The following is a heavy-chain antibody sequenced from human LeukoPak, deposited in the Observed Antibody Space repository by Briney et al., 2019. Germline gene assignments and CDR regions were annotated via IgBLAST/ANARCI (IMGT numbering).Heavy chain of an antibody. Sequence: GGSLRLSCAASGFTFDDYAMHWVRQAPGKGLEWVSSISWNSGSIGYADSVKGRFTISRDNAKNSLYLQMNSLRAEDTASYYCAKGLRGYSYAFDYWGQGTLVTVSS. J-gene: IGHJ4*02. CDR2: ISWNSGSI. CDR1: GFTFDDYA. V-gene: IGHV3-9*01. CDR3: AKGLRGYSYAFDY. D-gene: IGHD5-18*01.